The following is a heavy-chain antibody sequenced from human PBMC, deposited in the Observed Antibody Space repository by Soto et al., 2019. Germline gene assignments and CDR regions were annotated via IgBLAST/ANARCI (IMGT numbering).Heavy chain of an antibody. CDR3: ARGFGRGGYSYGEPYYYYGMDV. V-gene: IGHV3-33*01. CDR2: IWYDGSNK. D-gene: IGHD5-18*01. Sequence: GGSLRLSCAASGFTFSSYGMHWVRQAPGKGLEGVAVIWYDGSNKYYADSVKGRFTISRDNSKNTLYLQMNSLRAEDTAVYYCARGFGRGGYSYGEPYYYYGMDVWGQGTTVTVSS. CDR1: GFTFSSYG. J-gene: IGHJ6*02.